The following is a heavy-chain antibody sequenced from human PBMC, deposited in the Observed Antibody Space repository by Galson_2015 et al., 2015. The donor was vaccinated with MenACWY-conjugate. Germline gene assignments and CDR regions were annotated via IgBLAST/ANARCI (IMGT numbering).Heavy chain of an antibody. Sequence: QSGAEVKKPGESLRISCQGSGYSFTSYWISWVRQMPGKGLEWMGRIDPTDSYTNYSPSFQGHVTISIGKSISTACLQWSSLKASDTAMYYCARHKGTWYFDLWGRGTLVTVSS. CDR1: GYSFTSYW. CDR3: ARHKGTWYFDL. J-gene: IGHJ2*01. CDR2: IDPTDSYT. V-gene: IGHV5-10-1*01.